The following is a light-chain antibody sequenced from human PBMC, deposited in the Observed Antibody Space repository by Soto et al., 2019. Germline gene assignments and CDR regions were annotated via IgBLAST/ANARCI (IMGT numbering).Light chain of an antibody. Sequence: QSVLTQPASVSGSPGQSITISSTGTSSVVGSYNLVSWYQQHPGKAPKLMIYEVSKRPSGVSNRFSGSKSGNTASLTISGLQAEDEADYYCCSYAGSSTVVFGGGTKVTVL. CDR1: SSVVGSYNL. CDR3: CSYAGSSTVV. CDR2: EVS. V-gene: IGLV2-23*02. J-gene: IGLJ2*01.